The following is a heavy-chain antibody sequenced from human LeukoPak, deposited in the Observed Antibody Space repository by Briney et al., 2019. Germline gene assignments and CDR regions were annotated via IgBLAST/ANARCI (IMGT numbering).Heavy chain of an antibody. CDR3: ARAHRAAAGNYYFDY. V-gene: IGHV4-59*01. CDR2: IYYSGST. D-gene: IGHD6-13*01. Sequence: SETLSLTCTVSGGSISSYYWSWIRQPPGKGLEWIGNIYYSGSTNYNPSLKSRVTISVDTSKNQFSLKLSSVTAADTAVYYCARAHRAAAGNYYFDYWGQGALVTVSS. J-gene: IGHJ4*02. CDR1: GGSISSYY.